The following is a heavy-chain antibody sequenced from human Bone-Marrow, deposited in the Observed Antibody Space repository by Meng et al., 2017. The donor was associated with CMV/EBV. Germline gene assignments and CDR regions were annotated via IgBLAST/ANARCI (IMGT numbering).Heavy chain of an antibody. CDR1: GFTFSTYE. Sequence: GESLKISCVASGFTFSTYEMNWVRQAPGKGLEWVSYISTSGSTIYHADSVKGRFTISRDNAKNSLYLQMNSLRAEDTAIYYSSILSSRSSGPALAFCVPYNTVNVDS. CDR2: ISTSGSTI. V-gene: IGHV3-48*03. CDR3: SILSSRSSGPALAFCVPYNTVNVDS. J-gene: IGHJ5*01. D-gene: IGHD1-1*01.